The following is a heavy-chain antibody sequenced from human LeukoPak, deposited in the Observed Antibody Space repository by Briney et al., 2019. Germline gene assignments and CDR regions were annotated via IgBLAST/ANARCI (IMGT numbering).Heavy chain of an antibody. CDR3: ARHPNNNYDDTTTYTY. D-gene: IGHD2/OR15-2a*01. CDR1: GYSFTTHW. J-gene: IGHJ4*02. Sequence: GESLKISCKGSGYSFTTHWIGWVRQMPGKGLEWMAITYPGDSDTRYSPSFQGQVTISADKSISTAYLQWSSLKASDTAMYYCARHPNNNYDDTTTYTYWGQGTLVTVSS. V-gene: IGHV5-51*01. CDR2: TYPGDSDT.